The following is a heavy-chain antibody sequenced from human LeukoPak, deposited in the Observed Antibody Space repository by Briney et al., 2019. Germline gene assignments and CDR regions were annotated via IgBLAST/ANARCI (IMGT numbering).Heavy chain of an antibody. J-gene: IGHJ4*02. CDR2: VKNRGDGRAT. CDR3: TTEYFGGFEF. CDR1: GFTFSNAW. Sequence: GGSLRLSCAASGFTFSNAWMNWVRQAPGKGLEWVGRVKNRGDGRATDYAPPVKGRFTISRDDSKKTVYLQMDSLKTEDTAVYFCTTEYFGGFEFWGPGTLVTVSS. D-gene: IGHD3-16*01. V-gene: IGHV3-15*07.